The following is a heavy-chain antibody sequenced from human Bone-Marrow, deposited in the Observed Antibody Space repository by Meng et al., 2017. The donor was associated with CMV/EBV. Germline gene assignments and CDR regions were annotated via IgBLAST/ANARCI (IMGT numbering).Heavy chain of an antibody. CDR2: ISGSGGGT. V-gene: IGHV3-23*01. J-gene: IGHJ3*02. CDR3: ARDHWSGRGFDM. D-gene: IGHD2-8*02. Sequence: ETLSLTCAASGFTFSSYAMSWVRQAPGKGLEWVSGISGSGGGTYYADSVKGRITISRDNSKNTLYLQMNSLRVEDTAVFYCARDHWSGRGFDMWGQGTMVTVSS. CDR1: GFTFSSYA.